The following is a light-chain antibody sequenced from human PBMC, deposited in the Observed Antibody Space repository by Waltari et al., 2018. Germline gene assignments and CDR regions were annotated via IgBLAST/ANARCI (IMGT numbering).Light chain of an antibody. CDR3: CSFAGSYTFEV. V-gene: IGLV2-11*01. J-gene: IGLJ2*01. CDR2: DVN. CDR1: SSDVGGYNY. Sequence: QSALTQPRSVSGSPGQSVTISCTGTSSDVGGYNYVSWYQQHPGKAPKLMIYDVNKRPSGVPDRFSGSKSGNTASLTISGLQAEDEADYYCCSFAGSYTFEVFGGGTKLAFL.